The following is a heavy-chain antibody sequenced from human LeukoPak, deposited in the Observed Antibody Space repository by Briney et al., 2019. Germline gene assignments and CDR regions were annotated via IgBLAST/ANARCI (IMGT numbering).Heavy chain of an antibody. CDR2: VTPRSGSP. CDR3: ARVYGSTWGYFDY. D-gene: IGHD6-13*01. V-gene: IGHV1-46*01. CDR1: GYTFTRYY. Sequence: GASVKVSCKASGYTFTRYYMLGVRQAPGPGREWMGMVTPRSGSPTYAQKLQGRVTMTRDTSTNTVYMELSSLRSEDTAVYYCARVYGSTWGYFDYWGQGTLVTVSS. J-gene: IGHJ4*02.